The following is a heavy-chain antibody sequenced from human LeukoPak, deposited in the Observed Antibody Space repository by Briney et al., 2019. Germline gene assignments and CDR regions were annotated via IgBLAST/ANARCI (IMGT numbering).Heavy chain of an antibody. CDR3: ARGGQIYLITEYYFDY. CDR1: GGSISSGGYY. D-gene: IGHD3-22*01. J-gene: IGHJ4*02. V-gene: IGHV4-31*03. Sequence: SETLSLTCTVSGGSISSGGYYWSWIRQHPGKGLEWIGYIYYSGSTYYNPSLKSRVTISVDTSKNQFSLKLSSVPAADTAVYYCARGGQIYLITEYYFDYWGQGTLVTVSS. CDR2: IYYSGST.